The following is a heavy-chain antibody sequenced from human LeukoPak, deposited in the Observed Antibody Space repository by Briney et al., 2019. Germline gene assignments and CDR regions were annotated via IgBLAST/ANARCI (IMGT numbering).Heavy chain of an antibody. CDR3: ARVREYYDSSGYDY. D-gene: IGHD3-22*01. CDR1: GASISSYY. CDR2: IYYSGST. V-gene: IGHV4-59*01. J-gene: IGHJ4*02. Sequence: SSETLSLTCTVSGASISSYYWSWIRQPPGKGLEWIGYIYYSGSTNYNPALKSRVTISEDTSKNQISLKLSSVTAADTAVYYCARVREYYDSSGYDYWGQGTLVTVSS.